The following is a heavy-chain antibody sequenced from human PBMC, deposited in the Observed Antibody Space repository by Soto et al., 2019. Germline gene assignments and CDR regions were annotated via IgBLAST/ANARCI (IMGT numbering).Heavy chain of an antibody. CDR3: TTDSRTTVPEVCFDF. CDR1: GFTFHNAW. D-gene: IGHD4-17*01. CDR2: IRSQSDGGSG. V-gene: IGHV3-15*07. Sequence: EVQLEESGAGVVMPGGSLRLSCAASGFTFHNAWINWVRQPPGGGLEWVGRIRSQSDGGSGDYAAPVKGRFVVSRDDSKNMVYLPMNSLKIEDRAVYYCTTDSRTTVPEVCFDFWGHGTLVTVSS. J-gene: IGHJ4*01.